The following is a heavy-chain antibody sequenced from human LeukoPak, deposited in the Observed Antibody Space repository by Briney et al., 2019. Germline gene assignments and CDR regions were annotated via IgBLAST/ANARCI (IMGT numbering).Heavy chain of an antibody. CDR1: GFTFSSYA. Sequence: PGGSLRLSCAASGFTFSSYAMSWVRQAPGKRLEWVSAISGSGGSTYYADSVKVRFTISRDNTKNTLYLQMNSLRAEDTAVYYCAKGGDYCSSTSCPLYFDYWGQGTLVTVSS. CDR3: AKGGDYCSSTSCPLYFDY. CDR2: ISGSGGST. D-gene: IGHD2-2*01. J-gene: IGHJ4*02. V-gene: IGHV3-23*01.